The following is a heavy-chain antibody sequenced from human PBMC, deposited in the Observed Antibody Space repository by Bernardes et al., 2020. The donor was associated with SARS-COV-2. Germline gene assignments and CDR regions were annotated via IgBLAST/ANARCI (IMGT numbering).Heavy chain of an antibody. CDR2: SNSGKGDT. CDR1: GATFSGYA. V-gene: IGHV1-3*02. J-gene: IGHJ4*02. CDR3: ARENGGSYDY. D-gene: IGHD1-26*01. Sequence: ASVKVSCQASGATFSGYAIHWVRQAPGHGLEWLGVSNSGKGDTKYSQEFPGRVTITRDTSASTAYMEVSGLRSEDMAVYYCARENGGSYDYWGQGSLVTV.